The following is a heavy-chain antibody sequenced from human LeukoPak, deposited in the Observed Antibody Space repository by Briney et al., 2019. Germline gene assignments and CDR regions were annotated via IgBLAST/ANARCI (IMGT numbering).Heavy chain of an antibody. V-gene: IGHV3-23*01. CDR2: IGATGSTA. J-gene: IGHJ3*02. CDR3: AKRRIEGHESFDI. CDR1: GFTFSDYG. Sequence: GKSLRLSCAASGFTFSDYGMHWVRQAPGKGLEWVSVIGATGSTAFYTDSVKGRFTISRDNSINTLFLQMNSVRAEDTAVYYCAKRRIEGHESFDIWGQGTMVTVSS.